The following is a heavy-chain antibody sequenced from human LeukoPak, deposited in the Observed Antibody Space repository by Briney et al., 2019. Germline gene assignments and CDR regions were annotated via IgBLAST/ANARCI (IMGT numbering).Heavy chain of an antibody. D-gene: IGHD3-10*01. Sequence: PSETLSLTCTVSGGSISSSNFYWGWIRQSPGKGLEWIGSIYYSGSTYYNAFLKSRVTISVDTSKNQFSLRLSSVTATDTAVYYCARRRGVYYFDYWGQGTLVTVSS. CDR1: GGSISSSNFY. CDR2: IYYSGST. V-gene: IGHV4-39*01. J-gene: IGHJ4*02. CDR3: ARRRGVYYFDY.